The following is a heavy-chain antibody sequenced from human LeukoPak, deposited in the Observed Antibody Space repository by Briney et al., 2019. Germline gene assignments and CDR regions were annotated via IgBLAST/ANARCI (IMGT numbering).Heavy chain of an antibody. CDR2: INPNSGGT. J-gene: IGHJ5*02. CDR1: GYTFTGYY. Sequence: SVKVSCKASGYTFTGYYMHWVRHAPGQGLEWMGWINPNSGGTNYAQKFQGRVTMTRDTSISTAYMELSRLRSDDTAVYYCARVLYYYDSRGNWFDPWGQGTLVTVSS. CDR3: ARVLYYYDSRGNWFDP. D-gene: IGHD3-22*01. V-gene: IGHV1-2*02.